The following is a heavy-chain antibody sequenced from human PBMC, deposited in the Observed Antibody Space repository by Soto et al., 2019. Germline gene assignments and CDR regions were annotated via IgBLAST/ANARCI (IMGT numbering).Heavy chain of an antibody. CDR3: ANKAAGYLGTVWGFDP. D-gene: IGHD3-9*01. V-gene: IGHV1-69*01. J-gene: IGHJ5*02. Sequence: QVQLVQSGAEGKKPGSSVKVSCKASGGTFSSYAISWVRQAPGQGLEWMGGIIPIFGTANYAQKFQGRVTITADESTSRAYMELSSLRAEDTDVYYCANKAAGYLGTVWGFDPWGQGTLVTVSS. CDR2: IIPIFGTA. CDR1: GGTFSSYA.